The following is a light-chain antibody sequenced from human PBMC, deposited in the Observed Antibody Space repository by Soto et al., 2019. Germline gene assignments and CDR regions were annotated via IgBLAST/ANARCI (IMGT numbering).Light chain of an antibody. CDR3: CSNAGSYTYV. CDR1: SNDVGGYNF. V-gene: IGLV2-11*01. J-gene: IGLJ1*01. CDR2: DVN. Sequence: QSALTQPRSVSGSPGQSVTISCTGTSNDVGGYNFVSWYQQHPGKAPQLMIYDVNKRPSGIPDRFSSSKSGNTASLTISGLQAEDEADYYCCSNAGSYTYVFGTGTKLTVL.